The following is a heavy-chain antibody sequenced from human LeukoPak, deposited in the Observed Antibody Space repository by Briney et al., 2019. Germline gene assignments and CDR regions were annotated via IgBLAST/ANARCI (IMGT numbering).Heavy chain of an antibody. CDR1: GYTFTSYG. CDR2: ISAYNGNT. CDR3: AILSGSYSGDYFDF. V-gene: IGHV1-18*01. D-gene: IGHD1-26*01. Sequence: ASVKVSCKASGYTFTSYGISWVRQAPGQGLEWMGWISAYNGNTNYAQKLQGRVTMTTDTSTSTAYMELRSLRSDDTAVYYCAILSGSYSGDYFDFWGQGTLVTVSS. J-gene: IGHJ4*02.